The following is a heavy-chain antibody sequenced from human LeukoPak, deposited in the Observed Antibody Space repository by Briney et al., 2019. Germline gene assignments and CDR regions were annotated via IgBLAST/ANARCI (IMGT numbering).Heavy chain of an antibody. J-gene: IGHJ4*02. CDR3: AKANEGFHQNFDY. CDR2: ITSSGTYI. Sequence: RSGGSLRLSCAASGFTFNNYNMNWVRQAPGKALEWVSSITSSGTYIFYADSVKGRFTISRDNSRNTLYLQMNSLRAEDTAVYHCAKANEGFHQNFDYWGQGILVTVSS. D-gene: IGHD2/OR15-2a*01. V-gene: IGHV3-21*04. CDR1: GFTFNNYN.